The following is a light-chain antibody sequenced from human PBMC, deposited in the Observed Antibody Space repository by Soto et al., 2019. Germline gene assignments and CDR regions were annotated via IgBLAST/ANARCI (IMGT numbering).Light chain of an antibody. CDR3: QSYDSSLSGSV. Sequence: QSVLTQPPSVSGAPGQRVTISCTGSSSNIGAGFDVHWYQQLPGTAPKLLIYDNTNRPSGVPDRFSGSKSGASASLAITGLLAEDEADYYCQSYDSSLSGSVFGGGTKLTVL. CDR2: DNT. V-gene: IGLV1-40*01. J-gene: IGLJ3*02. CDR1: SSNIGAGFD.